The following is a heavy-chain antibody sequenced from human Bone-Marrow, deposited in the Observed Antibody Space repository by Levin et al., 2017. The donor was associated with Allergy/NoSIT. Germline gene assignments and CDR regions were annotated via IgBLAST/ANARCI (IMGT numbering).Heavy chain of an antibody. Sequence: GGSLRLSCKASGYTFTGYYMHWVRQAPGQGLEWMGWINPNSGGTNYAQKFQGRVTMTRDTSISTAYMELSRLRSDDTAVYYCARDFCPIRGYYYDCGWFDPWGQGTLVTVSS. V-gene: IGHV1-2*02. CDR1: GYTFTGYY. CDR2: INPNSGGT. J-gene: IGHJ5*02. D-gene: IGHD3-22*01. CDR3: ARDFCPIRGYYYDCGWFDP.